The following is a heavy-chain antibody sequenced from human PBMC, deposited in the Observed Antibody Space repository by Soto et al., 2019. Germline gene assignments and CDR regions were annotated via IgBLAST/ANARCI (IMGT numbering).Heavy chain of an antibody. CDR1: GGTFSRHA. Sequence: QVQLVQSGAEVRKPGSSVKVSCKASGGTFSRHAISWVRQAPGQGLEWMGGIIPIFGTANHAQKFQGRVTIIADESTSTVYMELSSLRSEDTAMYYCARGWGYDSDDYYYAYCGHGTLVIVGS. V-gene: IGHV1-69*01. J-gene: IGHJ4*01. CDR3: ARGWGYDSDDYYYAY. CDR2: IIPIFGTA. D-gene: IGHD3-22*01.